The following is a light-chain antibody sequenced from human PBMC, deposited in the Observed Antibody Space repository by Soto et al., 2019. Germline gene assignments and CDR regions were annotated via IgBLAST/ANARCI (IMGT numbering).Light chain of an antibody. CDR2: EVS. CDR1: SSDVGGYNY. Sequence: QSALTQPASVSGSPGQSITISCTGTSSDVGGYNYVSWYQQHPGKAPKLLIYEVSNRPSGFSNRFSCSKSGNTASLTISGLQAEDEADYYCSSYTSSSTPYVFGTGTKLTVL. CDR3: SSYTSSSTPYV. J-gene: IGLJ1*01. V-gene: IGLV2-14*01.